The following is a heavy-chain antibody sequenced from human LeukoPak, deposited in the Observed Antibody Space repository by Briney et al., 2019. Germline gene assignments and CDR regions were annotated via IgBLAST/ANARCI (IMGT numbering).Heavy chain of an antibody. D-gene: IGHD5-12*01. V-gene: IGHV4-38-2*02. CDR3: ARGMAEAYDYNWFDP. CDR1: GYSISSGYY. CDR2: IYHSGST. J-gene: IGHJ5*02. Sequence: PSETLSLTCTVSGYSISSGYYWGWIRQPPGKGLEWIGSIYHSGSTNYNPSLKSRVTISVDTSKNQFSLKLGSVTAADTAVYYCARGMAEAYDYNWFDPWGQGILVTVSS.